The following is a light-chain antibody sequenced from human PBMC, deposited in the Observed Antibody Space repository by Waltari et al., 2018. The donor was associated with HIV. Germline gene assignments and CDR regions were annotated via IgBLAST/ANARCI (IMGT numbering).Light chain of an antibody. Sequence: DIVMTQSPLSLPVTPGEPASISCRSSQSLLHSNGYNYLVWYLQKPGQSPQLLIYLGSDRASGVPDRFSGSGSGTDFTLKISRVEAEDVGVYDCMQALQTPPITFGQGTRLEIK. V-gene: IGKV2-28*01. CDR1: QSLLHSNGYNY. J-gene: IGKJ5*01. CDR2: LGS. CDR3: MQALQTPPIT.